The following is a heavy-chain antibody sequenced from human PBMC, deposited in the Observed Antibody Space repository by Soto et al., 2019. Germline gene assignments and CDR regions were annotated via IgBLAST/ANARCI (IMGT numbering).Heavy chain of an antibody. D-gene: IGHD3-22*01. V-gene: IGHV1-18*01. J-gene: IGHJ3*02. Sequence: ASVKVSCKASGYTFTSYGISWVRQAPGQGLEWMGWISAYNGNTNYAQKLQGRVTMTTDTSTSTAYMELRSLRSDDTAVYYCASAAQFAMIVAVSAFDIWGQGTMVTVSS. CDR2: ISAYNGNT. CDR3: ASAAQFAMIVAVSAFDI. CDR1: GYTFTSYG.